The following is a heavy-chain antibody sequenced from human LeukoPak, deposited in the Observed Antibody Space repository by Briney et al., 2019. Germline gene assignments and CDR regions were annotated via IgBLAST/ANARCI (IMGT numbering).Heavy chain of an antibody. J-gene: IGHJ4*02. V-gene: IGHV3-9*01. D-gene: IGHD6-13*01. CDR1: GFTFDDYA. CDR2: ISWNSGSI. CDR3: AKDIRVAAAGIDY. Sequence: GRSLRLSCAASGFTFDDYAMHWVRQAPGKGLEWVSGISWNSGSIGYADSVKGRFTISRDNAKNSLYLQMNSLRAEDTALYYCAKDIRVAAAGIDYWGQGTLVTVSS.